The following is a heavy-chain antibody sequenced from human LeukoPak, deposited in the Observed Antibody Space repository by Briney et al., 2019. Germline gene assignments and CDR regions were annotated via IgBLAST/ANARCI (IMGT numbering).Heavy chain of an antibody. D-gene: IGHD6-13*01. CDR3: ATAPAAADSC. V-gene: IGHV3-7*01. CDR1: GFAFSSFW. J-gene: IGHJ4*02. Sequence: GGSLRLSCAASGFAFSSFWMTWVRQAPGKGLEWVANIERDGSKKTYVDSVKGRFTISRDNARNSLYLQMSSLRAEDTAVYYCATAPAAADSCWGQGTLVAVSS. CDR2: IERDGSKK.